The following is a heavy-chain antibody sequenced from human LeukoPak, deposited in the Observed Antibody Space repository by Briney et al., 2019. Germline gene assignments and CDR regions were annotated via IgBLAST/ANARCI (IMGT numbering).Heavy chain of an antibody. CDR3: AREAHDFWSGFDDP. J-gene: IGHJ5*02. Sequence: SETLSLTCTVSGGSISSYYWSWIRQPPGKGLEWIGYIYTSGSTNYNPSLKSRVTISVDTSKNQFSLKLSSVTAADTAVYYCAREAHDFWSGFDDPWGQGTLVTVSS. V-gene: IGHV4-4*09. CDR2: IYTSGST. D-gene: IGHD3-3*01. CDR1: GGSISSYY.